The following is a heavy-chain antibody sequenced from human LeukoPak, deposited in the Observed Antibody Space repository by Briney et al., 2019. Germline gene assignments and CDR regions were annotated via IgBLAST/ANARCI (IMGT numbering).Heavy chain of an antibody. CDR3: AKDHPHSSTSRMGRPYWYFDL. D-gene: IGHD2-2*01. Sequence: PGGSLRLSCAASGFTFDDYAMHWVRQAPGKGLEWVSGISWNSGSIGYADSVKGRFTISRDNAKNSLYLQMNSLRAEGTALYYCAKDHPHSSTSRMGRPYWYFDLWGRGTLVTVSS. V-gene: IGHV3-9*01. CDR2: ISWNSGSI. CDR1: GFTFDDYA. J-gene: IGHJ2*01.